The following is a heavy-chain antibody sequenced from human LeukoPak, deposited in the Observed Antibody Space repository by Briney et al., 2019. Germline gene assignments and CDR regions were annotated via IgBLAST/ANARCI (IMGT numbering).Heavy chain of an antibody. CDR1: GFTFSSYA. Sequence: PGGSLRLSCAASGFTFSSYAMHWVRQAPGKGLEWVAVISYDGSNKYYADSVKGRFTISRDNSKNTLYLQMNSLRAEDTAVYYCANTNQVALEYYFQHWGQGTLVTVSS. CDR3: ANTNQVALEYYFQH. CDR2: ISYDGSNK. J-gene: IGHJ1*01. V-gene: IGHV3-30*04. D-gene: IGHD2/OR15-2a*01.